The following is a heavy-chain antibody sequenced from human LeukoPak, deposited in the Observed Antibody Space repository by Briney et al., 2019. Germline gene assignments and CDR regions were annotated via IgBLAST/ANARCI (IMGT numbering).Heavy chain of an antibody. CDR3: AVGVVPAGYFDY. D-gene: IGHD2-2*01. J-gene: IGHJ4*02. CDR1: GGSINSGGYY. CDR2: IYYSGST. Sequence: PSETLSLTCTVSGGSINSGGYYWSWIRQHPGKGLEWIGYIYYSGSTYYNPSLKGRVTISVDTSKNQFSLKLSSVTAADTAVYYCAVGVVPAGYFDYWGQGTLVTVSS. V-gene: IGHV4-31*03.